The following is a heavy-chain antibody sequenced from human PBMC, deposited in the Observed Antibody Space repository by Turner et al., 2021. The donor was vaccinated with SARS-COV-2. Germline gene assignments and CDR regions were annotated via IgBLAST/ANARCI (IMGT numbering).Heavy chain of an antibody. CDR2: IIPILGIA. CDR3: ASAMVRGVNAFAEYFQH. J-gene: IGHJ1*01. V-gene: IGHV1-69*04. D-gene: IGHD3-10*01. CDR1: RDTFSSYA. Sequence: VPLGQRRAEVKRPGASLRVRCKASRDTFSSYAISWVRQVPGQGLEWMGRIIPILGIASNAQKFQGRVTSAADKTASTVHMELRSLRTEDTGVYYCASAMVRGVNAFAEYFQHWGQGTLVTVSS.